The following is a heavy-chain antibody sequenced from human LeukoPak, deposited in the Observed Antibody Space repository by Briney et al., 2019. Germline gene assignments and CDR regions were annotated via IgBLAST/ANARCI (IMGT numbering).Heavy chain of an antibody. CDR2: INWNGGGT. CDR3: ARDPNDFWSGYWYYFDY. V-gene: IGHV3-20*04. D-gene: IGHD3-3*01. CDR1: GYTFRDYG. J-gene: IGHJ4*02. Sequence: GGSLRLSCAASGYTFRDYGMSWVRQVPGKGLEWVSGINWNGGGTGYADSVKGRFTISRDNDKNSLYLQVNSLRAEDTALYYCARDPNDFWSGYWYYFDYWGQGTLVTVSS.